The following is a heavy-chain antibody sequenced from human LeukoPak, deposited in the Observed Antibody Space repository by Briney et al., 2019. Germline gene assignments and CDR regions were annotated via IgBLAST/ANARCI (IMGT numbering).Heavy chain of an antibody. CDR2: ISSSSSTI. J-gene: IGHJ5*02. D-gene: IGHD6-6*01. V-gene: IGHV3-48*04. Sequence: GGSLRLSCAASGFTFSSYSMNWVRQAPGKGLEWVSYISSSSSTIYYADSVKGRFTISRDNAKNSLYLQMNSLRAEDTAVYYCARMDSSSSGWFDPWGQGTLVTVSS. CDR1: GFTFSSYS. CDR3: ARMDSSSSGWFDP.